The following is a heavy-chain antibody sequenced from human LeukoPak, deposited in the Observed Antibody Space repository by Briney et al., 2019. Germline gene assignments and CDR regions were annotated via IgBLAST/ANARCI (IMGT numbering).Heavy chain of an antibody. CDR2: IYYSGST. Sequence: PSETLSLTCTVSGASISGYYWSWLRQPPGKGLEWIGYIYYSGSTNYNPSLKSRVTISVDTSKNQFSLRLSSVTAADTAVYYCARQVIGHFDYWGQGTLVTVSS. J-gene: IGHJ4*02. CDR3: ARQVIGHFDY. CDR1: GASISGYY. V-gene: IGHV4-59*08.